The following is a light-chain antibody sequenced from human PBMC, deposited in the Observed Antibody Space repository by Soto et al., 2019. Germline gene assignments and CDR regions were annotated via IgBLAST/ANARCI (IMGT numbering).Light chain of an antibody. J-gene: IGLJ2*01. Sequence: QSALTQPASVSGSPGQSITISCTGTNNDVGGYDSVSWYQQHPGKAPKLMIYDVSNRPSGVSDRFSGSKSGNTASLTISGLQADDEADYYCSSYTSGTTLVVFGGGTKLTVL. V-gene: IGLV2-14*01. CDR1: NNDVGGYDS. CDR2: DVS. CDR3: SSYTSGTTLVV.